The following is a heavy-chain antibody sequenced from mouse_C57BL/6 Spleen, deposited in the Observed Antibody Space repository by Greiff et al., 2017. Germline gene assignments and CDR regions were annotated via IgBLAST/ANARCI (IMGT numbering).Heavy chain of an antibody. Sequence: EVKLQESGPELVKPGASVKISCKASGYSFTDYNMNWVKQSNGKSLEWIGVINPNYGTTSYNQKFKGKATLTVDQSSSTAYMQLNSLTSEDSAVYYCAREGYGNYGVYFDYWGQGTTLTVSS. J-gene: IGHJ2*01. V-gene: IGHV1-39*01. D-gene: IGHD2-1*01. CDR2: INPNYGTT. CDR1: GYSFTDYN. CDR3: AREGYGNYGVYFDY.